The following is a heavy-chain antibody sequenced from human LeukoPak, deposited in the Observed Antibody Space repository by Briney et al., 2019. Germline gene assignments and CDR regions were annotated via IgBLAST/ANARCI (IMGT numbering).Heavy chain of an antibody. V-gene: IGHV7-4-1*02. J-gene: IGHJ4*02. CDR3: ARHDNDDDFDY. CDR1: GYTFTRYA. CDR2: INMYTANP. D-gene: IGHD3-16*01. Sequence: ASVKVSCKASGYTFTRYAINWLRQAPGQGLEWMGWINMYTANPAYAQGFTERFVFSLDTSVTTAYLQISNLKTEDTTVYYCARHDNDDDFDYWGQGTLVTVSS.